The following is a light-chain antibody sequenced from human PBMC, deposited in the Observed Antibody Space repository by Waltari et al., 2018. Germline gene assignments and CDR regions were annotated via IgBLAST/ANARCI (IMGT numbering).Light chain of an antibody. CDR3: LQYNSHPWT. Sequence: DIQMTQSPSSLSASAGDTVTITCRANQVISIYLSWYQQKPGKTPKRLIYAASSLESGVPSRFSGSGSGTDFTLTIRSLQPEDFATYYCLQYNSHPWTFGQGTKVEIK. CDR1: QVISIY. V-gene: IGKV1-17*01. J-gene: IGKJ1*01. CDR2: AAS.